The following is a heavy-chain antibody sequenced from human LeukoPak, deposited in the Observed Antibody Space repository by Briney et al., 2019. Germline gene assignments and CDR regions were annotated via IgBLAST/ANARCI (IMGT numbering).Heavy chain of an antibody. D-gene: IGHD3-16*01. CDR1: GFTFDDYA. V-gene: IGHV3-9*01. CDR2: ISWNSGSI. CDR3: ARDTRGYDYVWGIH. J-gene: IGHJ4*02. Sequence: GRSLRLSCAASGFTFDDYAMHWVRQVPGKGLEWVSGISWNSGSIGYADSVKGRFTISRDNAKNSLYLQMNSLRAEDTAVYYCARDTRGYDYVWGIHWGQGTLVTVSS.